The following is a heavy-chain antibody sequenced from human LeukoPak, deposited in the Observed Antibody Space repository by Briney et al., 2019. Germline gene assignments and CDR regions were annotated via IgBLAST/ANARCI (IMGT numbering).Heavy chain of an antibody. V-gene: IGHV3-23*01. Sequence: GGSLRLSCAASGFTFSSYGMSWVRQAPGKGLEWVSAISGSGGSTYYADSVKGRFTISRDNSKNTLYLQMNSLRAEDTAVYYCAKWATMIVVATHFDYWGQGTLVTVSS. CDR3: AKWATMIVVATHFDY. CDR1: GFTFSSYG. CDR2: ISGSGGST. J-gene: IGHJ4*02. D-gene: IGHD3-22*01.